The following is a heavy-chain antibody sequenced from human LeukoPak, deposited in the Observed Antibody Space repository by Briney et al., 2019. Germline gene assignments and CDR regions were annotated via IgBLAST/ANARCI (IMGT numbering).Heavy chain of an antibody. CDR2: ISSSSSYI. CDR3: ARELRFLEWLLFDP. CDR1: GFTFSSYS. V-gene: IGHV3-21*01. D-gene: IGHD3-3*01. J-gene: IGHJ5*02. Sequence: GGSLRLSCAASGFTFSSYSMNWVRQAPGRGLEWVSSISSSSSYIYYADSVKGRFTISRDNAKNSLYLQMNSLRAEDTAVYYCARELRFLEWLLFDPWGQGTLVTVSS.